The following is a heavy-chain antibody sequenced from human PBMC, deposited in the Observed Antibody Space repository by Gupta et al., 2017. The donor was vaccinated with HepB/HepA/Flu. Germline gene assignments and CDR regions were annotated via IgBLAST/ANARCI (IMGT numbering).Heavy chain of an antibody. V-gene: IGHV1-2*02. J-gene: IGHJ5*02. D-gene: IGHD2-2*01. CDR3: ARACCSSTSNTPANGWFDP. CDR2: INPNSVGT. CDR1: GYTCTGYY. Sequence: QVQLGQSGAEVKKPGASVKVSCKASGYTCTGYYMHRVRQAPGQRLEWMGWINPNSVGTNYAPKSQGRVTMTRDTSISTAYMELSRLRSDDTAVYYCARACCSSTSNTPANGWFDPWGQGTLVTVSS.